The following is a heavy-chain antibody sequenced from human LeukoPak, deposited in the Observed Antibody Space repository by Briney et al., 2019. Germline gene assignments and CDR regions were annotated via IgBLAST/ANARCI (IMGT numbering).Heavy chain of an antibody. CDR2: ISASGVT. D-gene: IGHD6-19*01. V-gene: IGHV4-4*08. CDR3: ARSPHNSAWYEKWFDP. J-gene: IGHJ5*02. Sequence: SETLALTCTVSGGSISTYYWSWIRQSPGKGLEGIADISASGVTNYNPSLESRVTVSIDSSTNQFSLRLSPVPAADTAVFYCARSPHNSAWYEKWFDPWGQGTLVTVSS. CDR1: GGSISTYY.